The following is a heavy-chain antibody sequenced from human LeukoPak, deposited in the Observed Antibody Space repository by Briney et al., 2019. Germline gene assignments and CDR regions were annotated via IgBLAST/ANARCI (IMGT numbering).Heavy chain of an antibody. CDR3: ASGEYCGGDCYSDY. V-gene: IGHV1-69*13. CDR1: GGTFSSYA. D-gene: IGHD2-21*01. CDR2: IIPIFGTA. Sequence: SVKVSCKASGGTFSSYAISWVRQAPGQGLEWMGGIIPIFGTANYARKFQGRVTITADESTSTAYMELSSLRSEDTAVYYCASGEYCGGDCYSDYWGQGTLVTVSS. J-gene: IGHJ4*02.